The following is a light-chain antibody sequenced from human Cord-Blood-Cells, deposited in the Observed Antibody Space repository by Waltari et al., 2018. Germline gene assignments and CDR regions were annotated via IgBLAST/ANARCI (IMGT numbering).Light chain of an antibody. V-gene: IGLV2-23*01. CDR1: SSHVGWSNL. CDR2: EDS. Sequence: QPALTQPAPVSASPGPSITISCTGTSSHVGWSNLVSWSQQHPGKAPKLMFYEDSKRPSGVSNRVSGSKSGNTASLTSSGLQAEDEADYYCCSYAGSDVFGTGTKVTVL. CDR3: CSYAGSDV. J-gene: IGLJ1*01.